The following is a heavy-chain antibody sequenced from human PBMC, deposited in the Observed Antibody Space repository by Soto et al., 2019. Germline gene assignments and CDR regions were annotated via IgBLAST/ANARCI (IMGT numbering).Heavy chain of an antibody. V-gene: IGHV1-18*01. CDR3: ARDRFDWLLPNWFDP. Sequence: QVQLVQSGAEVKKPGASVKVSCKASGYTFTSYGISWVRQAPGQGLEWMGWISAYNGNTNYAQKLQGRVTMTTDTSTSTAYMVLRSLRSDDTAVDYCARDRFDWLLPNWFDPWGQGTLVTVSS. J-gene: IGHJ5*02. CDR2: ISAYNGNT. CDR1: GYTFTSYG. D-gene: IGHD3-9*01.